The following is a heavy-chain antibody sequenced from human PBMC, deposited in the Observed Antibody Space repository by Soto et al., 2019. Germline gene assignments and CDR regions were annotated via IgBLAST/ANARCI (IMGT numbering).Heavy chain of an antibody. CDR2: ISGSGGST. CDR1: GFTFSSYA. J-gene: IGHJ4*02. V-gene: IGHV3-23*01. D-gene: IGHD3-9*01. CDR3: AKGRPYYDILTGYYPFDY. Sequence: GGSLRLSCAASGFTFSSYAMSWVRQAPGKGLEWVSAISGSGGSTYYADSVKGRFTISRDNSKNTLYLQMNSLRAEDTAVYYCAKGRPYYDILTGYYPFDYWGQGTLVTVSS.